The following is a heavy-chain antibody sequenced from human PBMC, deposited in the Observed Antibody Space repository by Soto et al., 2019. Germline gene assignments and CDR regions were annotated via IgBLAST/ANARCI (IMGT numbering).Heavy chain of an antibody. J-gene: IGHJ3*02. CDR1: GFTFSSYG. D-gene: IGHD6-13*01. V-gene: IGHV3-30*03. Sequence: GGSLRLSCAASGFTFSSYGIHWVRQAPGKGLEWVAVISYDGSNKYYADSVKGRFTISRDNSKNLLYLQMNSLRAEDTAVYYCAREYSSSWYWEAFDIWGQGTMVTVSS. CDR2: ISYDGSNK. CDR3: AREYSSSWYWEAFDI.